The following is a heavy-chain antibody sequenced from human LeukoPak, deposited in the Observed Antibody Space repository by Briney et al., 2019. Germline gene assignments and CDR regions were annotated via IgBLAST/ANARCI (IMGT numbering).Heavy chain of an antibody. CDR3: AKGAGINHYQRYDP. J-gene: IGHJ5*02. V-gene: IGHV3-23*01. CDR2: ICGSGDGT. CDR1: GFTFSSYA. D-gene: IGHD6-13*01. Sequence: GGSLRLSCAASGFTFSSYAMNWVRQAPEKGLEWVSVICGSGDGTYYADSVKGRFTISRDNSKNTLYLQMSSLRTEDTALYYCAKGAGINHYQRYDPWGQGTLVSVCS.